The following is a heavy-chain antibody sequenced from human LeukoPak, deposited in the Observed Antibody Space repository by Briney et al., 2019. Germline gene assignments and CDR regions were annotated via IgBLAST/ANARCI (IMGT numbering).Heavy chain of an antibody. CDR3: ARHADGYNPFDY. Sequence: SETLSLTCTVSGGSISSYNWSWIRQPPGKGPEWIGYISYSGSTNYNPSLTSRVTISVDTSKNQFSLKLSSVTAADTAVYYCARHADGYNPFDYWGQGTLVTVSS. CDR1: GGSISSYN. J-gene: IGHJ4*02. D-gene: IGHD5-24*01. V-gene: IGHV4-59*08. CDR2: ISYSGST.